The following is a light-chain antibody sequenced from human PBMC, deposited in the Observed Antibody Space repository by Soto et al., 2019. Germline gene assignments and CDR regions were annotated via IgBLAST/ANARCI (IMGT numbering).Light chain of an antibody. Sequence: EIVLTQSPGTLSLSPGERATLSCRASQSVSSSYLAWYQQKPGQAPRLLIYGASSRATGIPDRFSGSGSGTDFTLTISRLEPEDFAVYYRQQYDRSPVTFGGGTKVEIK. J-gene: IGKJ4*01. V-gene: IGKV3-20*01. CDR1: QSVSSSY. CDR2: GAS. CDR3: QQYDRSPVT.